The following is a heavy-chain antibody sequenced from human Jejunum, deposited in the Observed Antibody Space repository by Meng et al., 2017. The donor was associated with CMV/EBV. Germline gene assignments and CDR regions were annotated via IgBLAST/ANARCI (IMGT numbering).Heavy chain of an antibody. D-gene: IGHD3-16*02. V-gene: IGHV2-70D*14. J-gene: IGHJ4*02. CDR1: VFSLTTTGMR. Sequence: TFSVFSLTTTGMRVSWIRQSPGEALEWLARIDWDDEKFYRTSLKTRLSISTDISKSQVVLTMTNMDPVDTATYYCVRNRGRSDPNYWGQGTLVTVS. CDR3: VRNRGRSDPNY. CDR2: IDWDDEK.